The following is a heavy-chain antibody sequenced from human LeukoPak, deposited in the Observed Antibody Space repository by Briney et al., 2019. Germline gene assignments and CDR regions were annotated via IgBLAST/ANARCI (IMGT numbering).Heavy chain of an antibody. J-gene: IGHJ3*02. CDR1: GFTFSSNY. V-gene: IGHV3-53*04. D-gene: IGHD5-24*01. CDR3: ARAARWLQSSGAFDI. Sequence: GGSLILSCAASGFTFSSNYMSWVRQAPGKGLEWVSVIYSGGSTYYADSVKGRFTISRHNSKNTLYLQMNSLRAEDTAVYYCARAARWLQSSGAFDIWGQGTMVTVSS. CDR2: IYSGGST.